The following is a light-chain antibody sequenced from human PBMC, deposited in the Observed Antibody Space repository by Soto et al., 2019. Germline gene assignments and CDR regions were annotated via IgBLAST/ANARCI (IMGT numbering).Light chain of an antibody. CDR3: VLYMGSGTVV. V-gene: IGLV8-61*01. CDR2: STN. Sequence: QAVVTQEPSFSVSPGGTVTLTCGLSSGSVSTSYYPSWYQQTPGQAPRTLIYSTNTRSSWVPDRFSGSILGNKAALTITGAQSDDESDYYCVLYMGSGTVVFGGGTQLTVL. CDR1: SGSVSTSYY. J-gene: IGLJ2*01.